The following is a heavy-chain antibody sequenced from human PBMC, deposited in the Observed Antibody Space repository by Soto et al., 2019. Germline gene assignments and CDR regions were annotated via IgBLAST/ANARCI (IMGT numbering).Heavy chain of an antibody. CDR3: ARGVAPAAGAAPHHFHSGVAV. V-gene: IGHV1-69*06. CDR1: GDTFKKFA. CDR2: LIPMFGTT. D-gene: IGHD2-2*01. J-gene: IGHJ6*02. Sequence: QVQLVQSGPEVKKPGSSVKVSCKTSGDTFKKFAISWVRQAPGQGPEWMGGLIPMFGTTKYTQKFQGKVTFPAEKSTGTAGIELTSLMSEDTATYFCARGVAPAAGAAPHHFHSGVAVWGQGTKGTVA.